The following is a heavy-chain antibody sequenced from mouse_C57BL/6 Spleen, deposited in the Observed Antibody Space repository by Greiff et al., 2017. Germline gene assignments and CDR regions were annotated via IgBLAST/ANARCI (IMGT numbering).Heavy chain of an antibody. V-gene: IGHV1-55*01. D-gene: IGHD3-2*02. CDR3: AISDSSGYPAWFAY. CDR1: GYTFTSYW. CDR2: IYPGSGST. J-gene: IGHJ3*01. Sequence: QVQLQQPGAELVKPGASVKMSCKASGYTFTSYWITWVKQRPGQGLEWIGDIYPGSGSTNYNEKFKSKATLTVDTSSSTAYMQLSSLTSENSSVYYCAISDSSGYPAWFAYWGQGTLVTVSA.